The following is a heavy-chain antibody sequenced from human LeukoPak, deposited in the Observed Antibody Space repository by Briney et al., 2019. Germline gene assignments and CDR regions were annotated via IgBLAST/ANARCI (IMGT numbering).Heavy chain of an antibody. V-gene: IGHV4-59*01. CDR1: GGSISSYY. Sequence: SETLSLTCTVSGGSISSYYWSWIRQPPGKGLEWVGYIYYSGSTNYNPSLKSRVTISVDTSKNQFSLKLSFVTAADTAVYYCARGPSPYYYDSSGYSDWGQGTLVTVSS. CDR2: IYYSGST. J-gene: IGHJ4*02. D-gene: IGHD3-22*01. CDR3: ARGPSPYYYDSSGYSD.